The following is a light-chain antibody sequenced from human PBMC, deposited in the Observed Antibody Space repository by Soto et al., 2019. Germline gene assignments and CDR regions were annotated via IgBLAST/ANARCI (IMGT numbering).Light chain of an antibody. CDR2: LGS. J-gene: IGKJ2*01. Sequence: DIVMTQSPLSLPVTPGEPASISCRSSQSLLHGNGYNYLDWCLQKPGQSPQLLIYLGSNRASGVPDRFSGSGSGTDSTLQISRVEAEDVGVCYCMQPLKSPLHTFGQGTKLEI. CDR1: QSLLHGNGYNY. CDR3: MQPLKSPLHT. V-gene: IGKV2-28*01.